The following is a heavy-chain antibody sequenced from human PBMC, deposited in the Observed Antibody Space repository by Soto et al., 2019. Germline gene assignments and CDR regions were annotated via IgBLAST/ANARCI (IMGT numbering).Heavy chain of an antibody. CDR2: ISYDGSNK. CDR3: ARDPAIQLWSFFDY. D-gene: IGHD5-18*01. V-gene: IGHV3-30-3*01. Sequence: PGGSLRLSCAASGFTFSSYAMHWVRQAPGKGLEWVAVISYDGSNKYYADSVKGRFTISRDNSKNTLYLQMNSLRAEDTAVYYCARDPAIQLWSFFDYWGQGTLVTVSS. J-gene: IGHJ4*02. CDR1: GFTFSSYA.